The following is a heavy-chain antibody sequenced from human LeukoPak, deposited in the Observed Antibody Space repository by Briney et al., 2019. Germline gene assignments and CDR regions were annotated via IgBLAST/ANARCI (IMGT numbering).Heavy chain of an antibody. CDR1: GYTFTSYG. J-gene: IGHJ4*02. Sequence: ASVKVSCKSSGYTFTSYGISWVRQAPGKGLAGLGWISAYNGNTNYAQKLQGRVTMTTDTSTSTAYMELRSLRSDDTAVYYCARLTAGVVVAAHHVVEAKLYHYFDYWGQGTLVTVSS. CDR3: ARLTAGVVVAAHHVVEAKLYHYFDY. CDR2: ISAYNGNT. V-gene: IGHV1-18*01. D-gene: IGHD2-15*01.